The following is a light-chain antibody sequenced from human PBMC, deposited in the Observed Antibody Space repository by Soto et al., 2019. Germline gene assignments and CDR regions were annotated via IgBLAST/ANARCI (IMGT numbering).Light chain of an antibody. Sequence: EIMMTQSPATLSVSPGERATLSCRASQSISSNLAWYQQKPGQAPRLLIHSASTRATGIPARFSGSGSGTEFTLTISSLQSEDFALYYCQQYNNGPPLTFGGGTKVDIK. CDR2: SAS. J-gene: IGKJ4*01. CDR1: QSISSN. V-gene: IGKV3-15*01. CDR3: QQYNNGPPLT.